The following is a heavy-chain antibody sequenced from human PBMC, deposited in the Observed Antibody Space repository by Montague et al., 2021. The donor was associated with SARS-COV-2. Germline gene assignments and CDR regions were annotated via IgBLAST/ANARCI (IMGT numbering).Heavy chain of an antibody. CDR3: ARAANILSGFYNHPFEY. D-gene: IGHD3-9*01. Sequence: SETLSLTCTISGGSVISDTYFWSWIQQPPGKGLEWIAYIYDSDTTNNNPSFWSRVSMSSDRSKNQFSLKLTSVTPADTAVYYCARAANILSGFYNHPFEYWGQGILVTVSS. J-gene: IGHJ4*02. CDR2: IYDSDTT. V-gene: IGHV4-61*01. CDR1: GGSVISDTYF.